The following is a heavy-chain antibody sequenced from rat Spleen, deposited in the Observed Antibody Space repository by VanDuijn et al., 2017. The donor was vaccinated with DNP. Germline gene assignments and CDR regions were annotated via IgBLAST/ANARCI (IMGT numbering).Heavy chain of an antibody. Sequence: EVQFLESGGGLVQPGNSLKLSCATSGFTFSGYNMAWVRQAPKKGLEWVATIMYDGRSTYYGDSVKGRFTISRDNAKSILYLQMDSLRSEDTATYYCATQGQLQWFPYWGQGSLVTVSS. V-gene: IGHV5S10*01. CDR2: IMYDGRST. CDR3: ATQGQLQWFPY. D-gene: IGHD1-10*01. CDR1: GFTFSGYN. J-gene: IGHJ3*01.